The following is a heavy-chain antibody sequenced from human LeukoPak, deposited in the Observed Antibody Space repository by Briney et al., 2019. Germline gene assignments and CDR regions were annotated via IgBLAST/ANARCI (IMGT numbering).Heavy chain of an antibody. CDR3: ARPAYRGSFFDY. Sequence: SETLSLTCTVSGDSIGNYYWSWIRQPPGKGLEWIGYVYYSGSTNYNPSLKSRVTISVDTSKNQFSLKLSSVTAADTAVYLCARPAYRGSFFDYGGQEPLVTVSS. CDR2: VYYSGST. V-gene: IGHV4-59*08. J-gene: IGHJ4*02. CDR1: GDSIGNYY. D-gene: IGHD1-26*01.